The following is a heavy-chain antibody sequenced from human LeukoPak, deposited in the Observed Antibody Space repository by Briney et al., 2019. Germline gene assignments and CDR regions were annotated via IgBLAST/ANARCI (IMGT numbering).Heavy chain of an antibody. D-gene: IGHD4-17*01. V-gene: IGHV4-34*01. CDR2: INHSGST. CDR3: ARRVGYGDYVSKFDY. J-gene: IGHJ4*02. CDR1: GGSFSGYY. Sequence: SETLSLTCAVYGGSFSGYYRSWIRQPPGKGLEWIGEINHSGSTNYNPSLKSRVTISVDTSKNQFSLKLSSVTAADTAVYYCARRVGYGDYVSKFDYWGQGTLVTVSS.